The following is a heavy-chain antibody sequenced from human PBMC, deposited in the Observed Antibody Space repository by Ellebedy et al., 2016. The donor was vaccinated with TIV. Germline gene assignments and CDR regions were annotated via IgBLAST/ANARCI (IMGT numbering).Heavy chain of an antibody. Sequence: ASVKVSCXASGYTFTSYGISWVRQAPGQGLEWMGWISAYNGNTNYAQKLQGRVTMTTDTSTSTAYMELRSLRSDDTAVYYCARGPAVRQWLVQSWYFDLWGRGTLVTVSS. CDR2: ISAYNGNT. CDR1: GYTFTSYG. D-gene: IGHD6-19*01. J-gene: IGHJ2*01. V-gene: IGHV1-18*01. CDR3: ARGPAVRQWLVQSWYFDL.